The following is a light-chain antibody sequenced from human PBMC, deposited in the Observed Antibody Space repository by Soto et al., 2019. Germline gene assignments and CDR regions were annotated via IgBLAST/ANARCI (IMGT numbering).Light chain of an antibody. J-gene: IGKJ5*01. CDR1: QSVSSY. V-gene: IGKV3-11*01. Sequence: EIVLTQSPATLSLSPGERATLSCRASQSVSSYLAWYQQKPGQAPRLLIYDASNRATGIPARFSGSGSGTDLTLTISSLEPKDFAVYYCQQGGTFGQGTRLEIK. CDR2: DAS. CDR3: QQGGT.